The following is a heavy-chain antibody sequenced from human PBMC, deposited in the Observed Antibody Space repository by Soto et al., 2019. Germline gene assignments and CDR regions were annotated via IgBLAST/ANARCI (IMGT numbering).Heavy chain of an antibody. J-gene: IGHJ4*02. CDR3: ARLVRATADY. D-gene: IGHD1-26*01. V-gene: IGHV4-39*01. Sequence: LCGGSISSSSYYWGWIRQPPGKGLEWIGSIYYSGSTYYNPSLKSRVTISVDTSKNQFSLKLSSVTAADTAVYYCARLVRATADYWGQGTLVTVSS. CDR2: IYYSGST. CDR1: GGSISSSSYY.